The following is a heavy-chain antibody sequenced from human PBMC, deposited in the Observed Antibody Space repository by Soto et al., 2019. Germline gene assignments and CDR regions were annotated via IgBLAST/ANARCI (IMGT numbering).Heavy chain of an antibody. Sequence: SETLSLTCTVSGGSICSFYWSWIRQPPGKGLELIGYIYYSGSTIYNPSLKSRVTVSVDTSKNQFSLKLSSVTAADTAVYYCARARGVVVVAADFDYWGQGTLVTVSS. J-gene: IGHJ4*02. V-gene: IGHV4-59*01. CDR3: ARARGVVVVAADFDY. D-gene: IGHD2-15*01. CDR2: IYYSGST. CDR1: GGSICSFY.